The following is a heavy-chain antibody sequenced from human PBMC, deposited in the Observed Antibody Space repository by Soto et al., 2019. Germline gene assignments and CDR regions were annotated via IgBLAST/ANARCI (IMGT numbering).Heavy chain of an antibody. CDR2: IWYDGSNK. V-gene: IGHV3-33*01. D-gene: IGHD2-15*01. CDR3: SRGGYCSGGSCYSVPVFDY. Sequence: QVQLVESGGGVVQPGRSLRLSCAASGFTFSSYGMHWVRHAQCKGLAWVAVIWYDGSNKYYADSVKGRFNICRDNSKNTLYLQMNSLRAEDTSWYYCSRGGYCSGGSCYSVPVFDYWGQGTLVTVSS. J-gene: IGHJ4*02. CDR1: GFTFSSYG.